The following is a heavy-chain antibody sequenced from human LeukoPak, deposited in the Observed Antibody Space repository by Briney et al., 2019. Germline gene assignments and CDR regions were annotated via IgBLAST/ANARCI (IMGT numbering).Heavy chain of an antibody. CDR3: ARRIPLDY. CDR2: IKEDGSVK. Sequence: QPGGSLRLSCVVSGFTFSSNWMSWVRQAPGKGLEWVGNIKEDGSVKYYVDSVKGRFTISRDNAKNSLYLQMNSLRAEDTAMYYCARRIPLDYWGQGTLVTVSS. CDR1: GFTFSSNW. J-gene: IGHJ4*02. V-gene: IGHV3-7*02.